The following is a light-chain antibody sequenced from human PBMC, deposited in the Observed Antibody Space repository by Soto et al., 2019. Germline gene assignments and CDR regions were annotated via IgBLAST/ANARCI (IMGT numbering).Light chain of an antibody. CDR1: SSDIGAYNY. CDR3: SSYTSSDSWV. J-gene: IGLJ3*02. Sequence: QSALTQPASVSGSPGQSITISWTGTSSDIGAYNYVSWYQQHPGKAPKFMIYDVSNRPSGVSSRFSGSKSGNTASLTISGLQAEDEADYYCSSYTSSDSWVFGGGTKLTVL. V-gene: IGLV2-14*01. CDR2: DVS.